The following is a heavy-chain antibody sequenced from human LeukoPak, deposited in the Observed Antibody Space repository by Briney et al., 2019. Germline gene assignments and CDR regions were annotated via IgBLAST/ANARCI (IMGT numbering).Heavy chain of an antibody. CDR2: IYTGGST. CDR1: GGSINSYY. V-gene: IGHV4-4*07. Sequence: AETLSLTCTVSGGSINSYYWTWIRQPAGKGLEWIGRIYTGGSTNYNPSLESRVTMSVDTSKNQFSLKLNSVTAADTAVYYCARQEGGIVGPYWGQGTLVTVSS. D-gene: IGHD1-26*01. J-gene: IGHJ4*02. CDR3: ARQEGGIVGPY.